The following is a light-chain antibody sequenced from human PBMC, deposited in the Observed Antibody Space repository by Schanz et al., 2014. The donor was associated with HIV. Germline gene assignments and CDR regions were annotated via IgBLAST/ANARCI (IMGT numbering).Light chain of an antibody. J-gene: IGLJ1*01. CDR3: SSYVGSNNYV. CDR2: DVT. CDR1: SGDVGRYDY. V-gene: IGLV2-14*03. Sequence: QSALTQPASVSGSLGQSITISCTGTSGDVGRYDYVSWYQQHPGQAPKLLIYDVTYRPSGISNRFSGSKSGYTASLTISGLQADDEADYYCSSYVGSNNYVFGTGTKLTVL.